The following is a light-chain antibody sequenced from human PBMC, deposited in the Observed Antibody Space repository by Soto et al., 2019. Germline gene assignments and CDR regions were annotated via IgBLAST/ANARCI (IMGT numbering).Light chain of an antibody. J-gene: IGLJ3*02. CDR1: SSNIGAGYD. CDR3: QSYDSSCV. Sequence: QSVMTQPPSVTGAPGQRVTISCTGSSSNIGAGYDVHWYQQLPGTAPKLLIYGSSNRPSGVPDRFSGSKSGTSASLAITGLQVEHEADYYCQSYDSSCVFGGGTKLTVL. V-gene: IGLV1-40*01. CDR2: GSS.